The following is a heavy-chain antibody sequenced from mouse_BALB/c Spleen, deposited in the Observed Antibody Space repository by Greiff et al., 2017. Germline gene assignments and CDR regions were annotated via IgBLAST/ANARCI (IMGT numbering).Heavy chain of an antibody. D-gene: IGHD2-1*01. CDR1: GYTFTSYW. J-gene: IGHJ4*01. Sequence: QVQLQQPGAELVKPGASVKLSCKASGYTFTSYWMHWVKQRPGQGLEWIGEINPSNGRTNYNEKFKSMATLTVDKSSSTAYMQLSSLTSEDSAVYYCASMVTMDYWGQGTSVTVSS. CDR3: ASMVTMDY. V-gene: IGHV1S81*02. CDR2: INPSNGRT.